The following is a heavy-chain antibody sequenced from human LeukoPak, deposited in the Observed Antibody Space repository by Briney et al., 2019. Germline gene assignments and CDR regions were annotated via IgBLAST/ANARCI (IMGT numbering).Heavy chain of an antibody. Sequence: GGSLRLSCSASGFTFSSYAMHWVRQAPGKGLEYVSTISSNGGSTYYADSVKGRFTISRDNSKNTLYLQVSSLRAEDTGLYYCVKGGQAAADYIDYWGQGTLVTVSS. CDR3: VKGGQAAADYIDY. D-gene: IGHD6-13*01. V-gene: IGHV3-64D*06. CDR2: ISSNGGST. J-gene: IGHJ4*02. CDR1: GFTFSSYA.